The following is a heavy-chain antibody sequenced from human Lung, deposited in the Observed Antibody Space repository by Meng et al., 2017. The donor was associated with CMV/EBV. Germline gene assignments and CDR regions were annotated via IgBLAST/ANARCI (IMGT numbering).Heavy chain of an antibody. D-gene: IGHD3-3*01. J-gene: IGHJ4*02. Sequence: GESLKISCAASGFTVSSNYMSWVRQAPGKGLEWVSVIYSGGSTYYADSVKSRFTISRDNSKNTLYLQMNSLRAEDTAVYYCARVAYDFWSGFTYYFDYWGQGTLVTVSS. CDR2: IYSGGST. CDR1: GFTVSSNY. CDR3: ARVAYDFWSGFTYYFDY. V-gene: IGHV3-53*01.